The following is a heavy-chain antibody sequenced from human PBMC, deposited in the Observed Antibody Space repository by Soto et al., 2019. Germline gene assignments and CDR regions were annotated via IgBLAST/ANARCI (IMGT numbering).Heavy chain of an antibody. CDR2: IRGSGASR. J-gene: IGHJ3*01. V-gene: IGHV3-48*02. CDR3: ARDRYYDTSGSYGHDVFDV. D-gene: IGHD3-22*01. Sequence: PGGSLRLSCTASGFTFSTYSMTWVRQAPGKGLEWVSFIRGSGASRHYAESVKGRFTISRDNAKNTLYLKMDSLRDEDTAVYYCARDRYYDTSGSYGHDVFDVWGQGTMVTVSS. CDR1: GFTFSTYS.